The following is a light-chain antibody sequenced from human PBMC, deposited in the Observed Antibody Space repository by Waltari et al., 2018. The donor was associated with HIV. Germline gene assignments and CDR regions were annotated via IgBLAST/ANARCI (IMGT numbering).Light chain of an antibody. CDR2: GTS. CDR1: QSVSTS. Sequence: EVVMAQYPATLSVSPGERAILSCRASQSVSTSLAWYQQKPGQAPRLLIFGTSTRATGVSARFSGSGSGTYFSLTISSLQSEDLAVCYCQQYKNGWTFGQGTKVDIK. V-gene: IGKV3-15*01. CDR3: QQYKNGWT. J-gene: IGKJ1*01.